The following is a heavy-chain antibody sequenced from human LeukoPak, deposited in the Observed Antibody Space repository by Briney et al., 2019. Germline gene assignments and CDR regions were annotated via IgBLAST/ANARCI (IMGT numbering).Heavy chain of an antibody. V-gene: IGHV3-53*01. CDR1: GFTFSTYS. CDR2: IYSGGST. D-gene: IGHD1-26*01. CDR3: ARDRYSGSYYSDY. Sequence: GGSLRLSCAASGFTFSTYSMSWVRQAPGKGLEWVSVIYSGGSTYYADFVKGRFTISRDNSKNTLYLQMNSLRAEDTAVYYCARDRYSGSYYSDYWGQGTLVTVSS. J-gene: IGHJ4*02.